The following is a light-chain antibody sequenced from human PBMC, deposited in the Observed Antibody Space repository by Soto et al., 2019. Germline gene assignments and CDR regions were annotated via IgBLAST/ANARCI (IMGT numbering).Light chain of an antibody. CDR2: EVT. Sequence: QSALTQPASVSGSPGQSITISCTGISSDGDDYKDVSWYQQHPGKAPKLMIYEVTYRPSGVSNRFSGSKSGNTASLTISGLQAEDAADYYSSSYTSSSTVFGTGTKVTVL. J-gene: IGLJ1*01. CDR3: SSYTSSSTV. V-gene: IGLV2-14*01. CDR1: SSDGDDYKD.